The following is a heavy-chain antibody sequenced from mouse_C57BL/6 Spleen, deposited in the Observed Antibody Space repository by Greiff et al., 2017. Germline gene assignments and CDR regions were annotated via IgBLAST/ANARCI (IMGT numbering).Heavy chain of an antibody. V-gene: IGHV5-6*02. D-gene: IGHD2-3*01. CDR1: GFTFSSYG. Sequence: EVQLQESGGDLVKPGGSLKLSCAASGFTFSSYGMSWVRQTPDKRLEWVATISSGGSYTYYPDSVKGRFTISRDNAKNTLYLQMSRLKSEDTAMYYCARRGDGYYFWGQGTLVTVSA. CDR2: ISSGGSYT. CDR3: ARRGDGYYF. J-gene: IGHJ3*01.